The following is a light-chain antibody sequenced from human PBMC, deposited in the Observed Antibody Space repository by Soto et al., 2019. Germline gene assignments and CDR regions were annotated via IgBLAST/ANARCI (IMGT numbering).Light chain of an antibody. Sequence: EIVLTQSPATLSLSPGERATLSCRASQSVSSYLAWYQQKPGQAPRLLIYDASNRATGIPARFSGGGSGTDFTLTISSLGPEDFAVYYCQQRSNWPTFGQGTRLE. CDR3: QQRSNWPT. J-gene: IGKJ5*01. CDR2: DAS. V-gene: IGKV3-11*01. CDR1: QSVSSY.